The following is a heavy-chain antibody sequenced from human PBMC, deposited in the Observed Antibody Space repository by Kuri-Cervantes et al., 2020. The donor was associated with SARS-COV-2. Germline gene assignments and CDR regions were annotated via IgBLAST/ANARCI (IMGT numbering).Heavy chain of an antibody. CDR1: GYSISSGYY. V-gene: IGHV4-38-2*02. CDR2: ISHSGST. Sequence: SETLSLTCTVSGYSISSGYYWSWIRQPPGKGLEWIGEISHSGSTNYNPSLKSRVTISVDASKNQFSLKLSSVTAADTAVYYCAREVSSEQLVAFDYWGQGTLVTVSS. D-gene: IGHD6-6*01. CDR3: AREVSSEQLVAFDY. J-gene: IGHJ4*02.